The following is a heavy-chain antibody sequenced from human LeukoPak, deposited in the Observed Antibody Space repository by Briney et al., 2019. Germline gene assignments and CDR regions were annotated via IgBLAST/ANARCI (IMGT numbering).Heavy chain of an antibody. V-gene: IGHV3-53*04. CDR3: ARDWGTNSDYYLGGDAFDI. Sequence: AGGSLRLSCAASGFIVSSNYMSWVRQAPGRGLEWVSVIYSGDSTYYADSVKGRFTISRHNSKNTLYLQMNSLRAEDTAVYYWARDWGTNSDYYLGGDAFDIWGQGTMVTVSS. J-gene: IGHJ3*02. CDR2: IYSGDST. CDR1: GFIVSSNY. D-gene: IGHD5-12*01.